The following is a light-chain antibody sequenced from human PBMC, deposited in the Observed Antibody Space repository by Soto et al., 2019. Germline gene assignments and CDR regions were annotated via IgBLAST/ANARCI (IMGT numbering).Light chain of an antibody. CDR3: QQRSNWPPIT. CDR2: DAS. CDR1: RGISSN. V-gene: IGKV3-11*01. J-gene: IGKJ5*01. Sequence: IVRTQSPATLCVSLGERATLTCRTSRGISSNLAWYQQKPGQAPRLLIYDASNRATGIPARFSGSGSGTDFTLTISSLEPEDFAVYYCQQRSNWPPITFGQGTRLEIK.